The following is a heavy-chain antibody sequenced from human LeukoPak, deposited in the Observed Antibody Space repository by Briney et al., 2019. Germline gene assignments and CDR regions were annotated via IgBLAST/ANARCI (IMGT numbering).Heavy chain of an antibody. CDR1: GGSISSSSYY. Sequence: SETLSLTCTVSGGSISSSSYYWGWLRQPPGKGLEWIGSIYYSGSTYYNPSLKRRVTISVDTSKNQFSLKLSSVTAADTAVYYCAREVDTASGYYYGMDVWGQGTTVTVSS. D-gene: IGHD5-18*01. V-gene: IGHV4-39*07. J-gene: IGHJ6*02. CDR3: AREVDTASGYYYGMDV. CDR2: IYYSGST.